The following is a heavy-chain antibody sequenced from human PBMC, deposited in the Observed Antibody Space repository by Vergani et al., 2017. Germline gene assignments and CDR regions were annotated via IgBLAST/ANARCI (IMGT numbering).Heavy chain of an antibody. J-gene: IGHJ4*02. Sequence: QVQLVQSGAEVKKPGSSVKVSCKASGGTFSSYAISWVRQAPGQGREWMGGIIPIFGTANYAQKFQGRVTITADESTSTAYMELSSLRSEDTAVYYCARSLGYCSSTSCYHRNDYWGQGTLVTVSS. CDR1: GGTFSSYA. CDR2: IIPIFGTA. D-gene: IGHD2-2*01. V-gene: IGHV1-69*01. CDR3: ARSLGYCSSTSCYHRNDY.